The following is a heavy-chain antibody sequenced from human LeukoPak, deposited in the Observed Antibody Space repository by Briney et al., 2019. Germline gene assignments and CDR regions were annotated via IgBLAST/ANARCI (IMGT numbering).Heavy chain of an antibody. J-gene: IGHJ4*02. V-gene: IGHV4-38-2*02. CDR2: IHHSGNT. Sequence: SETLSLTCTVSGYSVSNGYFWGWIRQPPGKGLEWIGTIHHSGNTYYNPSLKSRVTISIDTSKNQFSLKLSSVTAADTAVYYCAKVSSDFWGSYTFDHWGQGTPVTVSS. CDR1: GYSVSNGYF. CDR3: AKVSSDFWGSYTFDH. D-gene: IGHD3-3*01.